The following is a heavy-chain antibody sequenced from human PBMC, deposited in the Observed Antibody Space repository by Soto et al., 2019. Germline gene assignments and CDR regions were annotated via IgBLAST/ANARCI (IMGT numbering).Heavy chain of an antibody. D-gene: IGHD3-9*01. CDR3: ARVGVTGWYYFDY. Sequence: SETLSLTCTVSGGSIKNYYGSWIRQSPGKGLEWIGHIYYSGSTNYNPSLKSRLTISVDTSKNQFSLRLSSVTAADTAIYYCARVGVTGWYYFDYWGHGTLVTVSS. CDR1: GGSIKNYY. J-gene: IGHJ4*01. V-gene: IGHV4-59*01. CDR2: IYYSGST.